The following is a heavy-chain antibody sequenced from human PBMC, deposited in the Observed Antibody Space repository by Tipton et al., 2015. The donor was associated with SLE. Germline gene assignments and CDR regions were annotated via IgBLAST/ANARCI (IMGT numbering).Heavy chain of an antibody. J-gene: IGHJ4*02. V-gene: IGHV3-30*02. CDR2: IRYDGSNK. D-gene: IGHD1-7*01. CDR3: AKQLNWNYVVGFDY. Sequence: GSLRLSCAASGFTFSSYGMHWVRQAPGKGLEWVAFIRYDGSNKYYADSVKGRFTISRDNSKNTLYLQMNSLRAEDTAVYYCAKQLNWNYVVGFDYWGQGTLVTVSS. CDR1: GFTFSSYG.